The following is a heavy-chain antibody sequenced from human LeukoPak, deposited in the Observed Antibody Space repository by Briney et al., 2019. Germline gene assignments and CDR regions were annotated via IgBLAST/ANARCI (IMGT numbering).Heavy chain of an antibody. CDR3: AREPIVGATLDY. V-gene: IGHV4-39*07. CDR1: GDSISSPSYY. Sequence: SETLSLTCIVSGDSISSPSYYWGWIRQPPGKGPEWIGGFYYTGTTYYSPSLKSRVTISIDTSKNQFSLKLNSVTAADTAVYYCAREPIVGATLDYWGQGTLVTVSS. CDR2: FYYTGTT. D-gene: IGHD1-26*01. J-gene: IGHJ4*02.